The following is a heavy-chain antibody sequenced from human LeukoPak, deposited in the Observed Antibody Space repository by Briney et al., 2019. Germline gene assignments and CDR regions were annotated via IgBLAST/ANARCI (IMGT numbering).Heavy chain of an antibody. Sequence: ASVKVSCKASGYIFTGYYMHWVRQAPGQGLEWMGWINPNSGDTNYAQKFQGRVTMTRDTSVSTAYMELSRLRSDDTAVYYCARVATTSYYYYMDVWGKGTTVTVSS. CDR1: GYIFTGYY. J-gene: IGHJ6*03. V-gene: IGHV1-2*02. D-gene: IGHD5-12*01. CDR2: INPNSGDT. CDR3: ARVATTSYYYYMDV.